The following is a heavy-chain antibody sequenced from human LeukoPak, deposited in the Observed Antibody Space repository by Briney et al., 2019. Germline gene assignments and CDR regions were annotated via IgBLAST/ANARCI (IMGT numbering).Heavy chain of an antibody. D-gene: IGHD6-19*01. J-gene: IGHJ6*03. V-gene: IGHV4-59*01. CDR3: ARGVGIAVAFHYMDV. Sequence: PSETLSLTCTVSGGSISSYYWSWIRQPPGKGREWIGYIYYSGSTNYNPSLKSRVTISVDTSKNQFSLKLSSVTAADTAVYYCARGVGIAVAFHYMDVWGKGTTVTVSS. CDR2: IYYSGST. CDR1: GGSISSYY.